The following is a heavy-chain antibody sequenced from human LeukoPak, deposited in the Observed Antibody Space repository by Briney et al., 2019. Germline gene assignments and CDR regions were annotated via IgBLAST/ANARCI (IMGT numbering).Heavy chain of an antibody. D-gene: IGHD3-10*01. J-gene: IGHJ3*02. CDR1: GGSISSYY. CDR2: IHYSGST. Sequence: SETLSLTCTVSGGSISSYYWSWIRQPPGKGLEWIGYIHYSGSTNYNPSLKSRVTISVDTSKNQFSLKLSSVTAADTAVYYCARSPGYYGSDDASDIWGQGTMVTVSS. V-gene: IGHV4-59*01. CDR3: ARSPGYYGSDDASDI.